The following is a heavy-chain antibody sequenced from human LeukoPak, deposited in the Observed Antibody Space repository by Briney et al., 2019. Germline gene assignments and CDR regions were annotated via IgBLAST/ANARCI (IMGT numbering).Heavy chain of an antibody. CDR3: AITLEDYYYGMDV. J-gene: IGHJ6*02. Sequence: PGGSLRLSCAASGFTFSSYAMSWVRQAPGKGLEWVSAISGSGGSTYYADSVKGRLTISRDNSKNTLYLQMNSLRAEDTAVYYCAITLEDYYYGMDVWGQGTTVTVSS. CDR1: GFTFSSYA. V-gene: IGHV3-23*01. CDR2: ISGSGGST.